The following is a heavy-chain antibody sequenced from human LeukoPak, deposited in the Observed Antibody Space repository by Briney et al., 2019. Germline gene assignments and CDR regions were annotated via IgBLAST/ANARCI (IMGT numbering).Heavy chain of an antibody. Sequence: GGSLRLSCAASGFTFSDYYMSWIRQAPGKGLEWVSYISSSGSTIYYADSVKGRFTISRDNAKNSLYLQMNSLRAEDTAVYYCAREDSSSSGVYYFDYWGQGTLVTVSS. D-gene: IGHD6-6*01. CDR3: AREDSSSSGVYYFDY. J-gene: IGHJ4*02. CDR1: GFTFSDYY. CDR2: ISSSGSTI. V-gene: IGHV3-11*04.